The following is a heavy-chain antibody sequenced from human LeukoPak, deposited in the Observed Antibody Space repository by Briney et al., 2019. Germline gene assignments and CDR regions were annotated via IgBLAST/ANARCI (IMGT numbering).Heavy chain of an antibody. J-gene: IGHJ6*02. CDR2: IYYSGST. Sequence: SETLSLTCTVSGGSISSYYWSWIRQPPGKGLEWIGDIYYSGSTNYNPALKSRVTISVDTSKNQFSLKLSSVTAADTAVYYCARGYGDYYYYYGMDVWGQGTTVTVSS. CDR1: GGSISSYY. V-gene: IGHV4-59*01. CDR3: ARGYGDYYYYYGMDV. D-gene: IGHD4-17*01.